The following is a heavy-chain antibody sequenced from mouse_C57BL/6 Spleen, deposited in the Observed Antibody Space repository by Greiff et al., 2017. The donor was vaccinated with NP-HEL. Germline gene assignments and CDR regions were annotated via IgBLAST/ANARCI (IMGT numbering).Heavy chain of an antibody. J-gene: IGHJ1*03. CDR1: GFTFSNYW. Sequence: EVMLVESGGGLVQPGGSMKLSCVASGFTFSNYWMNWVRQSQEKGLEWVAQIRLKSDNYATHYAGSVKGRFTISRDDSKSSVYLQMNNSRAKDTGIYYCRNSNHWYFDVWGTGTTVTVSS. CDR2: IRLKSDNYAT. D-gene: IGHD2-5*01. CDR3: RNSNHWYFDV. V-gene: IGHV6-3*01.